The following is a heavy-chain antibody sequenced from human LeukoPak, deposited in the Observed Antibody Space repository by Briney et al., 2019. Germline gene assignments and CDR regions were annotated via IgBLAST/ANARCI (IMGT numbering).Heavy chain of an antibody. CDR3: ARWGASGYEGRFDP. CDR1: GGSISSYY. J-gene: IGHJ5*02. CDR2: IYYSGST. V-gene: IGHV4-59*01. D-gene: IGHD3-22*01. Sequence: SETLSLTCTVSGGSISSYYWSWIRQPPGKGLEWIGYIYYSGSTNYNPSLKSRVTISVDTSKNQFSLKLSSVTAADTAVYYCARWGASGYEGRFDPWGQGTLVTVSS.